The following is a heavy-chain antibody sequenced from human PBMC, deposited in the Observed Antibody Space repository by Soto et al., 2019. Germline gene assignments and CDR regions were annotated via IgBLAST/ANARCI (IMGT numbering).Heavy chain of an antibody. V-gene: IGHV3-21*01. CDR2: ISSSSSYI. CDR1: GFTFSSYS. CDR3: AGWGMATIKGFNY. Sequence: EVQLVESGGGLVKPGGSLRLSCAASGFTFSSYSMNWVRQATGKGLEWVSSISSSSSYIYYADSVKGRFTISRDNAKNSLYLQMNSLRAEDTAVYYCAGWGMATIKGFNYWGQGTLVTVSS. J-gene: IGHJ4*02. D-gene: IGHD5-12*01.